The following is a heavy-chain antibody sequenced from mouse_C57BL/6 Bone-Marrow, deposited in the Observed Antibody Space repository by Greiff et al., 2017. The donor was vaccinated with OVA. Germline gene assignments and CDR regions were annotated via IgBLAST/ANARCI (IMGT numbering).Heavy chain of an antibody. D-gene: IGHD3-3*01. V-gene: IGHV3-6*01. J-gene: IGHJ2*01. CDR1: GYSITSGYY. CDR2: ISYDGSN. CDR3: AREGDGVFDY. Sequence: EVKLMESGPGLVKPSQSLSLTCSVTGYSITSGYYWNWIRQFPGNKLEWMGYISYDGSNNYNPSLKNRISITRDTSKNQFFLKLNSVTTEDTATYYCAREGDGVFDYWGQGTTLTVSS.